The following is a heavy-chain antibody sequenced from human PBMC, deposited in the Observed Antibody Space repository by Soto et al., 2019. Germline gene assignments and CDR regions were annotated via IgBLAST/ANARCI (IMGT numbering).Heavy chain of an antibody. CDR2: ISGSDSST. CDR3: AKGGAQLLHYNWFDP. V-gene: IGHV3-23*01. D-gene: IGHD2-2*01. CDR1: GFTFSSYA. J-gene: IGHJ5*02. Sequence: GGSLRLSCAASGFTFSSYAMNWVRQAPGKGLEWVSVISGSDSSTYYADSVKGRFTISRDNSKNTLYLQMNSLRAEDTAVYYCAKGGAQLLHYNWFDPWGQGTLVTVSS.